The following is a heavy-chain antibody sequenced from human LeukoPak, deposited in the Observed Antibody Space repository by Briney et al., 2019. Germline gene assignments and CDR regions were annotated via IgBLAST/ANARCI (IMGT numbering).Heavy chain of an antibody. V-gene: IGHV4-59*01. CDR1: GGSISKDY. CDR3: VGASVHSGGAFDI. D-gene: IGHD2-15*01. J-gene: IGHJ3*02. CDR2: VSHSGFNKSNGDIT. Sequence: SETLSLTCTVSGGSISKDYWSWIRQPPGEGLEWVGYVSHSGFNKSNGDITVYNPSLESRVTTSRDTSKNQFSLKLSSVTAADTAVYYCVGASVHSGGAFDIWGQGTVVTVSS.